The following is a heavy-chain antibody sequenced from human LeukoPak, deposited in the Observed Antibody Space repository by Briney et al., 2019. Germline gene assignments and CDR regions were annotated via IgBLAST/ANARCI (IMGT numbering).Heavy chain of an antibody. J-gene: IGHJ5*02. Sequence: GGSLRLSCAASGFTFSSYSMNWVRQAPGKGLEWVSSISSSSSYIYYADSVKGRFTISRDNAKNSQYLQMNSLRAEDTAVYYCARAGSSSSRNWFDPWGQGTLVTVSS. CDR2: ISSSSSYI. CDR1: GFTFSSYS. CDR3: ARAGSSSSRNWFDP. D-gene: IGHD6-6*01. V-gene: IGHV3-21*01.